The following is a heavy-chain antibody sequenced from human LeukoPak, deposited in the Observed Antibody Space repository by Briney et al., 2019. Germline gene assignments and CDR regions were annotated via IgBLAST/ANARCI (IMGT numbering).Heavy chain of an antibody. CDR3: ARASMATINYYYFFMYA. J-gene: IGHJ6*03. Sequence: PGGSLRLSCEVSGFRLIKEAMTWVRQAPGRGLEWVAVISFDGKKEFYADSVKGRFTISRDNSMNALFLQMNSLQTDDTAIYYCARASMATINYYYFFMYACCKGTTVTVSS. D-gene: IGHD5-24*01. CDR1: GFRLIKEA. V-gene: IGHV3-30*04. CDR2: ISFDGKKE.